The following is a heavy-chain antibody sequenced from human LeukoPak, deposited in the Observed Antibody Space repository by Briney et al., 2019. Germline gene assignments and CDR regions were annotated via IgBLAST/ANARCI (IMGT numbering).Heavy chain of an antibody. J-gene: IGHJ3*02. CDR3: ATEKAFAFDI. V-gene: IGHV3-48*02. Sequence: GGSLRLSCAASGFTFTTYSMDWVRQAPGKGLQWVSYISITSRTTNYADSVKGRFTISRDSAKNSLYLQMNSLRDEDTAVYYCATEKAFAFDIWGQGTVVTVSS. CDR2: ISITSRTT. CDR1: GFTFTTYS.